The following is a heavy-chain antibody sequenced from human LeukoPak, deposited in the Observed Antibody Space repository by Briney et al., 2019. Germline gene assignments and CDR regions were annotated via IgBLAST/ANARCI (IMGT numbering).Heavy chain of an antibody. J-gene: IGHJ6*03. Sequence: PGGSLRLSCAVSGFTFSDHSMHWVRQAPGKGLEWVAAIWYDGSNKYYADSVKGRFTISRDNSKNTLYLQMNSLRAEDTAVFFCARGQIPYFYYMDVWGNGTMVTVAS. CDR3: ARGQIPYFYYMDV. CDR1: GFTFSDHS. V-gene: IGHV3-33*01. CDR2: IWYDGSNK.